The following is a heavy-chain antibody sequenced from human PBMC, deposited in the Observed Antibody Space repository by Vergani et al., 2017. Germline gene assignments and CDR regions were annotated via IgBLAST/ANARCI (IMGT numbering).Heavy chain of an antibody. CDR3: ARVLLGGRLLLHETYYYDGMDV. D-gene: IGHD3-22*01. J-gene: IGHJ6*02. Sequence: QVQLVQSGAEVKKPGASVKVSCKASGYTFTGYYMHWVRQAPGQGLEWMGWINPNSGGTNYAQQFQGRVTMTRDTSISTAYMEMSRLRSDDTAVYYCARVLLGGRLLLHETYYYDGMDVWGQGTTVTVSS. V-gene: IGHV1-2*02. CDR1: GYTFTGYY. CDR2: INPNSGGT.